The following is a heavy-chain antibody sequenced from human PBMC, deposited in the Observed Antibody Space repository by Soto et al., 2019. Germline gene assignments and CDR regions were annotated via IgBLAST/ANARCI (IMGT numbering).Heavy chain of an antibody. Sequence: SETLSLTCTVSGGSISSSSYYWGWIRQPPGKGLEWIGSIYYSGSTYYNPSLKSRVTISVDTSKKQFSLKLSSVTAADTAVYYCARDLRYGDYESYGMDVWGQGTTVTVS. CDR2: IYYSGST. CDR3: ARDLRYGDYESYGMDV. CDR1: GGSISSSSYY. V-gene: IGHV4-39*07. D-gene: IGHD4-17*01. J-gene: IGHJ6*02.